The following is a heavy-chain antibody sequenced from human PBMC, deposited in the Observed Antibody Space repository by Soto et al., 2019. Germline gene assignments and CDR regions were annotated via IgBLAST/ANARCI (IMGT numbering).Heavy chain of an antibody. D-gene: IGHD6-13*01. CDR3: ARQAGIAAAFRRGYFDY. CDR1: GGSISSGGYY. J-gene: IGHJ4*02. Sequence: SSETLSLTCTVSGGSISSGGYYWSWIRQHPGKGLEWIGYIYYSGSTYYNPSLKSRVTISVDTSKSQFFLKLSSVTAADTAVYYCARQAGIAAAFRRGYFDYWGQGTLVTVSS. CDR2: IYYSGST. V-gene: IGHV4-31*03.